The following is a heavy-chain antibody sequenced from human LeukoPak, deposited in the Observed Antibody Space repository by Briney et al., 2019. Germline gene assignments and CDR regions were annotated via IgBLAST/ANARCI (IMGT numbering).Heavy chain of an antibody. Sequence: SRTLSLTCAISGDSVSSNDAAWNWIRQSPSRGLEWLGRTYYRSKWYNDYVVSVKSRVTINPDTSKNQFSLQLNSVTPEDTAVYYCARDSGTYSPYFDYWGQGTLVTVSS. CDR2: TYYRSKWYN. CDR1: GDSVSSNDAA. V-gene: IGHV6-1*01. CDR3: ARDSGTYSPYFDY. D-gene: IGHD2-21*01. J-gene: IGHJ4*02.